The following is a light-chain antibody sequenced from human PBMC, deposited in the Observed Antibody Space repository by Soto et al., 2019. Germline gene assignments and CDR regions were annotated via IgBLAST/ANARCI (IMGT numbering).Light chain of an antibody. V-gene: IGKV3-15*01. CDR2: AAS. CDR1: ESVSTN. J-gene: IGKJ1*01. CDR3: QQYNNWPPWT. Sequence: EIEMTQSPATLSLAPGERVTLSCRASESVSTNLAWYQQKAGQAPRLLIYAASTRAAGIPARFSGSGSGTEFTLTISSLQSDDFAVYYCQQYNNWPPWTFGQGTKVDIK.